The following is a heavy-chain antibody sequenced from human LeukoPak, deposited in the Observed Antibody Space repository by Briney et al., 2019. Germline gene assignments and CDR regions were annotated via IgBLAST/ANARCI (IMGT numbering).Heavy chain of an antibody. CDR2: IYHSGST. CDR3: ARGGAARLHFQN. D-gene: IGHD6-6*01. V-gene: IGHV4-31*03. Sequence: QASQTLSLTCTVSGGSISSGGYYWSWIRQHPGKGLEWIGYIYHSGSTNYNPSLQSRVTISVDTSKNQFSLNLNSVTAADTAVYYCARGGAARLHFQNWGQGTLVTVSS. CDR1: GGSISSGGYY. J-gene: IGHJ1*01.